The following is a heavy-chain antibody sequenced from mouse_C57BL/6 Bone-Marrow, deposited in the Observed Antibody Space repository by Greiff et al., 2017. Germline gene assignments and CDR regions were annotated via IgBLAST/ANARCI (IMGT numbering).Heavy chain of an antibody. D-gene: IGHD1-1*01. Sequence: VQLQQPGAELVKPGASVKVSCKASGYTFTSYWMHWVKQRPGQGLEWIGRIHPSDSDTNYNQKFKGKATLTVDKSSSTAYIQLSSLTSENSAVYYCAYGSSHWYFDVWGTGTTGTVSS. V-gene: IGHV1-74*01. J-gene: IGHJ1*03. CDR1: GYTFTSYW. CDR3: AYGSSHWYFDV. CDR2: IHPSDSDT.